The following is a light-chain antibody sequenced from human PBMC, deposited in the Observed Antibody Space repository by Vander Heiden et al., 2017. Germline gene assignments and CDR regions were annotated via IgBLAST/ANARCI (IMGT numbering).Light chain of an antibody. Sequence: DIQMTQSPSSLSASVGDRVTITCRASQRISTNLKWYQQKAGKAPKLLISAASTLQSGVPSRFSGSNSGTEFTLTISDLQPDDCATFYCQQSYTRPRTFGPGTKVEIK. J-gene: IGKJ3*01. V-gene: IGKV1-39*01. CDR2: AAS. CDR3: QQSYTRPRT. CDR1: QRISTN.